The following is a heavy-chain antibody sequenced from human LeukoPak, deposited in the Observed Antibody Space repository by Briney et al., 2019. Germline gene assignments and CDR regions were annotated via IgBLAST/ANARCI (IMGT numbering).Heavy chain of an antibody. D-gene: IGHD3-10*01. CDR2: ITSTSSSM. CDR3: RFGDFNDY. Sequence: GGSLSLSCAASGFTFSTYRMHWVRQAPGKGLEWVSSITSTSSSMSYADSVEGRFTVSRDNAKNSLYLQMNSLSAEDTAVYYCRFGDFNDYWGQGTLVTVSS. J-gene: IGHJ4*02. CDR1: GFTFSTYR. V-gene: IGHV3-21*01.